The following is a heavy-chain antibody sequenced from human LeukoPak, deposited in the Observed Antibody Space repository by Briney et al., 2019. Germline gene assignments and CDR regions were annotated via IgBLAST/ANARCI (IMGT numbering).Heavy chain of an antibody. J-gene: IGHJ6*03. CDR2: IYTSGST. CDR1: GSSISSYY. Sequence: NPSETLSLTCTVSGSSISSYYWSWIRQPAGKGLEWIGRIYTSGSTNYNPSLKSRVTMSVDTSKNQFSLKLSSVTAADTAVYYCAREWADGCSGGSCYSLGYYYYYMDVWGKGTTVTVSS. D-gene: IGHD2-15*01. CDR3: AREWADGCSGGSCYSLGYYYYYMDV. V-gene: IGHV4-4*07.